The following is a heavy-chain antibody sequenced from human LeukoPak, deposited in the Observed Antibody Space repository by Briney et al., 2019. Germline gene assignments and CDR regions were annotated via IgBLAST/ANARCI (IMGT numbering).Heavy chain of an antibody. J-gene: IGHJ4*02. CDR2: ISFDAEGD. CDR3: AREGLGYSFGL. CDR1: GFTFSHYG. D-gene: IGHD5-18*01. V-gene: IGHV3-30*03. Sequence: PGGSLRLSCVTSGFTFSHYGMHWVRQFPGKGLEWVAAISFDAEGDYHVDSVKGRFTISRDNSKNTLYLQMNSLRVEDTAVYYCAREGLGYSFGLWGQGTLVTVSS.